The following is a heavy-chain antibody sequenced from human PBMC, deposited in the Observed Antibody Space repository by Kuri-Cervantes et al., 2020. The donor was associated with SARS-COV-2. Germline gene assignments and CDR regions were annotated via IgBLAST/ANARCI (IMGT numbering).Heavy chain of an antibody. Sequence: ASVKVSCKASGYTFTGYYMHWVRQAPGQGLEWMGWINPNSGGTNYAQKLQGRVTMTTDTSASTAYMELRSLRSDDTAVYYCASRSHGVVPAAIGGDYWGQGTLVTVSS. D-gene: IGHD2-2*02. CDR2: INPNSGGT. J-gene: IGHJ4*02. V-gene: IGHV1-2*02. CDR1: GYTFTGYY. CDR3: ASRSHGVVPAAIGGDY.